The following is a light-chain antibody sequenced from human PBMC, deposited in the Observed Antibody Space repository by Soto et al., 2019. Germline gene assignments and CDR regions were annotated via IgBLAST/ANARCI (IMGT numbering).Light chain of an antibody. J-gene: IGKJ4*01. CDR1: QSISNY. CDR3: QQSYGTPLT. V-gene: IGKV1-39*01. CDR2: AAS. Sequence: DMEMTQSPSSLSASVGDRVTITCRASQSISNYLNWYQHKPGKVPKLLIYAASSLQSGVPTRFSGSGSGTDFTLPINSLQPEDFATYYCQQSYGTPLTFGGGTKIEFK.